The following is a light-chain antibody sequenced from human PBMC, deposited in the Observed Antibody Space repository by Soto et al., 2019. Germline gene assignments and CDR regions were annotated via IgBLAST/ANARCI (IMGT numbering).Light chain of an antibody. J-gene: IGKJ5*01. CDR3: QQRNNGPPEIT. CDR1: QNISIY. V-gene: IGKV3-11*01. CDR2: DAS. Sequence: EIVLTQSPATLSLSPGERATLSCRASQNISIYLAWYQQKPGQAPRLLIYDASNRATGIPARFSGSGSGTDFTLTISSLEPEDFAVYYCQQRNNGPPEITFGQGTRLDI.